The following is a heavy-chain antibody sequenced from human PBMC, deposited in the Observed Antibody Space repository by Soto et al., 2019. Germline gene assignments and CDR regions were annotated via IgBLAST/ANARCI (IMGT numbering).Heavy chain of an antibody. Sequence: PGGSLRLSCAASGFMFSAYWMSWVRQAPGKGLEWVANIHGDGGKIYYVDSVKGLFTISRDNAKRSLYLQMNSLRAEDTAVYYCARDFYGGYTYGPGDYWGQGALVTVSS. V-gene: IGHV3-7*01. CDR1: GFMFSAYW. CDR3: ARDFYGGYTYGPGDY. J-gene: IGHJ4*02. CDR2: IHGDGGKI. D-gene: IGHD5-18*01.